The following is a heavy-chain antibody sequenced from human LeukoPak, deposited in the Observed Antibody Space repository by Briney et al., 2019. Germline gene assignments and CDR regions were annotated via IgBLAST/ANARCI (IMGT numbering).Heavy chain of an antibody. Sequence: SQTLSLTFSVSGGSISSDRYYWSWIRQPAGKGLEWIARIYAPWDTKYDPSLHSRVTISGDTYKNQISLKLASVTAAATAVYYCAREYYASGSNGAFDYWGQGILVTVSS. CDR2: IYAPWDT. CDR3: AREYYASGSNGAFDY. V-gene: IGHV4-61*02. D-gene: IGHD3-10*01. CDR1: GGSISSDRYY. J-gene: IGHJ4*02.